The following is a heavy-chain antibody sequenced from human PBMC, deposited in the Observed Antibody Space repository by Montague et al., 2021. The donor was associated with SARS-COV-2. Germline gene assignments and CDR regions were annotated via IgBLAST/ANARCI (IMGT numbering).Heavy chain of an antibody. V-gene: IGHV4-39*01. CDR3: ARVGSSGWYAPGYFDY. D-gene: IGHD6-19*01. Sequence: SETLSLTCTVSGGSITSSNYYWGWIRQPPGKGLEWFGSISYSGSTYYNPSLKGRVTISVDTSKNQFSLRLSSVTDADTAVYYCARVGSSGWYAPGYFDYWGQGTLVTVSS. CDR2: ISYSGST. CDR1: GGSITSSNYY. J-gene: IGHJ4*02.